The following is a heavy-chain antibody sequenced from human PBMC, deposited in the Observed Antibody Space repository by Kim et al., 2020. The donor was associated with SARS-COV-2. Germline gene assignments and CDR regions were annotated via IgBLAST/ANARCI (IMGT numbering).Heavy chain of an antibody. CDR3: ARGYSSSWYEAFDI. Sequence: GGSLRLSCAASGFTFSSYDMHWVRQATGKGLEWVSAIGTAGDTYYPGSVKGRFTISRENAKNSLYLQMNSLRAGDTAVYYCARGYSSSWYEAFDIWGQGTMVTVSS. D-gene: IGHD6-13*01. CDR2: IGTAGDT. J-gene: IGHJ3*02. V-gene: IGHV3-13*04. CDR1: GFTFSSYD.